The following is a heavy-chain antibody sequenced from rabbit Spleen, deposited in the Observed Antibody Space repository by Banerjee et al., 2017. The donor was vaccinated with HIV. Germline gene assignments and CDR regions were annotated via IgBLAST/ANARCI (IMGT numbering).Heavy chain of an antibody. CDR3: ARDTGTSFSTYGMDL. V-gene: IGHV1S45*01. J-gene: IGHJ6*01. D-gene: IGHD8-1*01. CDR2: IDSGSRDFA. Sequence: QEQLTETGGGLVQPGGSLTLTCTASGFDFSAYTFMCWVRQAPGKGLEWIACIDSGSRDFAYYASWAKGRFTISKTSSTTVTLQMTSLTAADTATYFCARDTGTSFSTYGMDLWGQGTLVTVS. CDR1: GFDFSAYTF.